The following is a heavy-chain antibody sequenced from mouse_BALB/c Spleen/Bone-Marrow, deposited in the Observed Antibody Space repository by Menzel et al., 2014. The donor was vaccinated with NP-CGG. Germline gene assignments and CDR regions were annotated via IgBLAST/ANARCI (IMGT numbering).Heavy chain of an antibody. D-gene: IGHD2-4*01. Sequence: QVQLQQSGAELVKPGASVKLSCKASGYTFTSYWMHWVKQRPGQGLEWIGEINPSNGRTNYNEKFKTKATLTVDKSSNTAYMQPSRLTSEDSAVYYCARKGADYEDYWGQGTTLTVSS. CDR3: ARKGADYEDY. CDR2: INPSNGRT. CDR1: GYTFTSYW. J-gene: IGHJ2*01. V-gene: IGHV1S81*02.